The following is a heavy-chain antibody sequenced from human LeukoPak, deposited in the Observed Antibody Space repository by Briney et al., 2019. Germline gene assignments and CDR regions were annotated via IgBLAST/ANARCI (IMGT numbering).Heavy chain of an antibody. CDR1: GYSISSDKY. V-gene: IGHV4-38-2*01. CDR2: IYHTGST. Sequence: SETLSLTCEVSGYSISSDKYGGWIRQPPGKGLEWIGTIYHTGSTFYNPSLKSRVSISVDTSKNQFSLRFTSVTAADTAIYYCARSHSGWQGHNNWFDPWGQGTLVTVSS. J-gene: IGHJ5*02. CDR3: ARSHSGWQGHNNWFDP. D-gene: IGHD6-19*01.